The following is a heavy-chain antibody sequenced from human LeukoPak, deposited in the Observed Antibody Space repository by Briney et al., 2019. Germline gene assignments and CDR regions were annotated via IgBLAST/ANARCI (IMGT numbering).Heavy chain of an antibody. CDR1: GGSISSYY. CDR3: GGQIATAGTAGFYF. J-gene: IGHJ4*02. D-gene: IGHD6-19*01. V-gene: IGHV4-4*07. Sequence: SETLSLTCTVSGGSISSYYWSWIRQPAGKGLEWIGRIYSTGSTNYNPSLKSRVTMSVDTSKNQFSLGLRSVTAADTAVLYCGGQIATAGTAGFYFWGQGALVTVSS. CDR2: IYSTGST.